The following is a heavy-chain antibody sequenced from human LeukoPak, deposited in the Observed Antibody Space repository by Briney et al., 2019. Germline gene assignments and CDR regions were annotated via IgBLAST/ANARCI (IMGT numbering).Heavy chain of an antibody. CDR1: GGSINSGY. V-gene: IGHV4-30-2*01. D-gene: IGHD3-10*01. CDR2: IYHSGST. Sequence: PSETLSLTCSVSGGSINSGYWSWIRQPPGKGLEWIGYIYHSGSTYYNPSLKSRVTISVDRSKNQFSLKLSSVTAADTAVYYCARVMVRGVITDAFDIWGQGTMVTVSS. J-gene: IGHJ3*02. CDR3: ARVMVRGVITDAFDI.